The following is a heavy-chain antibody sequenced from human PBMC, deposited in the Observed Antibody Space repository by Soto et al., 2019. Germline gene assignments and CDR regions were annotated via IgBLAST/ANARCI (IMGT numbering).Heavy chain of an antibody. Sequence: GSGPTLVNPTQTLTVTCTFSGFSLSTSGAGAGWIRQSPGKAPEWLALISWKDEKRYNPGLKSRLTITKDTSKNQVVLTMTDLDPVDTATYFCAHRYGGNYYRWYFDSWGQGTLVTVSS. CDR1: GFSLSTSGAG. CDR2: ISWKDEK. J-gene: IGHJ4*02. D-gene: IGHD1-26*01. CDR3: AHRYGGNYYRWYFDS. V-gene: IGHV2-5*01.